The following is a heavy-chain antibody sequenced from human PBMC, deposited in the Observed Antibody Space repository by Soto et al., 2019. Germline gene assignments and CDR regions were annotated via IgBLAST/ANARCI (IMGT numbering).Heavy chain of an antibody. D-gene: IGHD3-10*01. CDR1: GFTFSSYS. J-gene: IGHJ5*02. V-gene: IGHV3-21*01. Sequence: GGSLRLSCAASGFTFSSYSMNWVRQAPGKGLEWVSSISSSSSYIHYADSVKGRFTISRDNAKNSLYLQMNSLRVEDTAVYYCARSYYGSGPYNWFDPWGQGTLVTVSS. CDR3: ARSYYGSGPYNWFDP. CDR2: ISSSSSYI.